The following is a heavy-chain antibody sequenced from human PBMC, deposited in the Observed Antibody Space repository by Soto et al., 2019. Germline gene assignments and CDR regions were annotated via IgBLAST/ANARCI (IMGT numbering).Heavy chain of an antibody. J-gene: IGHJ4*02. CDR2: IRSKAYGGTT. CDR1: GFTFGDYA. D-gene: IGHD3-3*01. V-gene: IGHV3-49*04. Sequence: EVQLVESGGGLVQPGRSLRLSCTASGFTFGDYAMSWVRQAPGKGLEWVGFIRSKAYGGTTEYAASVKGRFTISRDDSKSIAYLQMNSLKTEDTAVYYCKASYYDFWSGYSNLPHFDYWGQGTLVTVSS. CDR3: KASYYDFWSGYSNLPHFDY.